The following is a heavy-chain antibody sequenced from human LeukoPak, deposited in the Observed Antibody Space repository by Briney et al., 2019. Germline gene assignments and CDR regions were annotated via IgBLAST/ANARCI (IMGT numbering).Heavy chain of an antibody. Sequence: SETLSLTCTVSGVSINSGGYYWSWVRQHPGKGLEWIGYVYYSGTTVYNPSLKSRLSISIDTSKNQFSLKLSSVTAADTAVYYCARDDRVYNYASFHWGQGTLVTVSS. D-gene: IGHD5-18*01. J-gene: IGHJ4*02. CDR1: GVSINSGGYY. V-gene: IGHV4-31*03. CDR3: ARDDRVYNYASFH. CDR2: VYYSGTT.